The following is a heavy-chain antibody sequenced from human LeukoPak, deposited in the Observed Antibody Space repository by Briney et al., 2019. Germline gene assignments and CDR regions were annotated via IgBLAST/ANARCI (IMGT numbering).Heavy chain of an antibody. V-gene: IGHV4-4*07. D-gene: IGHD3-9*01. CDR2: IYISGST. J-gene: IGHJ3*01. Sequence: SETLSLTCTVSGGSISSYYWSWIRQPAGKGLEWIGRIYISGSTNFNPSLKSRLTMSVDTSKNQFSLNLASVTAADTALYFCARNVLRYFDWGLDVLDFWGQGIMVTVSS. CDR3: ARNVLRYFDWGLDVLDF. CDR1: GGSISSYY.